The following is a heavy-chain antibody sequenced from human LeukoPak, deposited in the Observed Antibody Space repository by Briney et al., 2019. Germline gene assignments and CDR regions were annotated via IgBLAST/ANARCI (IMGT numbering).Heavy chain of an antibody. Sequence: SVKVSCKASGGTFSSYAISWVRQAPGQGLEWMGRIIPILGIANYAQKFHGRVTITADKSTSTAYMELSSLRSEDTAVYYCARDLYGGNSAVGYWGQGTLVTVSS. CDR2: IIPILGIA. CDR3: ARDLYGGNSAVGY. CDR1: GGTFSSYA. V-gene: IGHV1-69*04. D-gene: IGHD4-23*01. J-gene: IGHJ4*02.